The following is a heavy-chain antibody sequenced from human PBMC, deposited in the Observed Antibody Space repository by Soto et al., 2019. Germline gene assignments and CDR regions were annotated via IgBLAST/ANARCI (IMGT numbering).Heavy chain of an antibody. CDR2: ISYDGRDK. CDR1: GFTFSSYA. D-gene: IGHD2-15*01. CDR3: ARERDSFDD. Sequence: QVQLVESGGGVDQPGRSLRLSCAASGFTFSSYAMHWVRQAPGKGLEWEAFISYDGRDKFYADSVKGRFTISRDNSKNTLYLQMNSLTAEDTAVYYCARERDSFDDWGQGTLVTVSS. V-gene: IGHV3-30*04. J-gene: IGHJ4*02.